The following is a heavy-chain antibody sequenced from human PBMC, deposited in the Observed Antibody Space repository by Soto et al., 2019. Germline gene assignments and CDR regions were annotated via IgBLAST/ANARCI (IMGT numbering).Heavy chain of an antibody. V-gene: IGHV3-53*01. CDR1: GFTVSRNY. J-gene: IGHJ3*02. CDR3: TRERFLEWLVGVRFWAFDN. D-gene: IGHD3-3*01. CDR2: IYSDDRT. Sequence: PGGSLRLSCAASGFTVSRNYMNWVRQAPGKGLEWVSVIYSDDRTYYADSVKGRFTISRDNSKNTVYLQLNSLRAEDTAVYYCTRERFLEWLVGVRFWAFDNWGQGTMVTVSS.